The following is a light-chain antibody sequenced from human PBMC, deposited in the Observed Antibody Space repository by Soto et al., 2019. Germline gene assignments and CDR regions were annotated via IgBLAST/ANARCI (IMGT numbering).Light chain of an antibody. V-gene: IGLV2-8*01. CDR2: EVT. Sequence: QSALTQPPSASGSPGQSVTISCTGTSSDIGGYNFVSWYQQHPGKAPKLMIYEVTKRPSGVPDRFSGSKSGNTASLTVSGLQAEDEADYYCNSYSGGNTYVLFGGGTQLTVL. CDR3: NSYSGGNTYVL. J-gene: IGLJ2*01. CDR1: SSDIGGYNF.